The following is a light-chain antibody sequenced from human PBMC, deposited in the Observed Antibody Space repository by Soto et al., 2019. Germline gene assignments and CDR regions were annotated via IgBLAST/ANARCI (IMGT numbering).Light chain of an antibody. Sequence: IVMTQSPATLSVSPGERATLSCRASQSVGRSLAWYQQKPGQAPRLLIYGTSARATGIPATFSGSGSGTEFTLTISSLQSEDLAIYYCQQYDNWPSVTFGGGTKVEIK. CDR2: GTS. J-gene: IGKJ4*02. V-gene: IGKV3-15*01. CDR1: QSVGRS. CDR3: QQYDNWPSVT.